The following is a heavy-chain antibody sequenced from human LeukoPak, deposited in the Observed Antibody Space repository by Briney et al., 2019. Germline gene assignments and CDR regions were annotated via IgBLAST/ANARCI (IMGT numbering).Heavy chain of an antibody. CDR3: ARGWYSYQFDY. Sequence: ASVKVSCKTSGYTFTGYYLYWVRQAPGQGLEWMGWINPNSGGTNYAQKFQGRVTITADKSTSTAYMELSSLRSEDTAVYYCARGWYSYQFDYWGQGTLVTVSS. V-gene: IGHV1-2*02. CDR2: INPNSGGT. D-gene: IGHD5-18*01. J-gene: IGHJ4*02. CDR1: GYTFTGYY.